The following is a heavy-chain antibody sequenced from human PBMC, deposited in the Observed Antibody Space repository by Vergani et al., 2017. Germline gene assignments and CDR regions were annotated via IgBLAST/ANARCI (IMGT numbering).Heavy chain of an antibody. V-gene: IGHV3-11*01. CDR3: AKDFAYRYCSSTSCHRGGYYYYYGMDV. Sequence: QVQLVESGGGLVKPGGSLRLSCAASGFTFSDYYMSWIRQAPGKGLEWVSYISSSGSTIYYADSVKGRFTISRDNAKNSLYLQMNSLRAEDTALYYCAKDFAYRYCSSTSCHRGGYYYYYGMDVWGQGTTVTVSS. CDR2: ISSSGSTI. J-gene: IGHJ6*02. CDR1: GFTFSDYY. D-gene: IGHD2-2*01.